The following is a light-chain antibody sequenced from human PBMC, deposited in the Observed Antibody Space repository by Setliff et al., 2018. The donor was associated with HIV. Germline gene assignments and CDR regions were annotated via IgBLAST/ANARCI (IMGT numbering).Light chain of an antibody. Sequence: QSALAQPHSPSGSTGQSATISCTGTSSDVGGYNYVSWYQQHPGKAPKLMIYEVSKRPSGVPDRFSGSKSGNTASLTVSGLQAEDEADYYCTSYAGSNNLGVFGTGTKVTVL. CDR1: SSDVGGYNY. J-gene: IGLJ1*01. CDR3: TSYAGSNNLGV. CDR2: EVS. V-gene: IGLV2-8*01.